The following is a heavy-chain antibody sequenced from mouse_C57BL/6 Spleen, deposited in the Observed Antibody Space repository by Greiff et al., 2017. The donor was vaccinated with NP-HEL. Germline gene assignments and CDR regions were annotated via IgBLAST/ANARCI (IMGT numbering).Heavy chain of an antibody. V-gene: IGHV1-85*01. CDR2: IYPRDGST. CDR1: GYTFTSYD. J-gene: IGHJ2*01. CDR3: VREGITTVVPIDY. D-gene: IGHD1-1*01. Sequence: VQLQESGPELVKPGASVKLSCKASGYTFTSYDINWVKQRPGQGLEWIGWIYPRDGSTKSKEKYKGKATLTVDTSSSTAYMELHSLTSEDSAVFFCVREGITTVVPIDYWGHRTTLTVAS.